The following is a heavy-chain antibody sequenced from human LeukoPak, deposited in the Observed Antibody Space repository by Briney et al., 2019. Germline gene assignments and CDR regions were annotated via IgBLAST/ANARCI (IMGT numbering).Heavy chain of an antibody. Sequence: GWALRLSCLASRFTLRGYAMYWVRPARGKGLENVLGISSNGGSTYLADTVKGRYTISRDNSTNTLYIQMNRLRDEDTAMYYCVRDGEFGELFEGYWGQGTLVTVSS. V-gene: IGHV3-64D*06. CDR1: RFTLRGYA. CDR3: VRDGEFGELFEGY. CDR2: ISSNGGST. J-gene: IGHJ4*02. D-gene: IGHD3-10*01.